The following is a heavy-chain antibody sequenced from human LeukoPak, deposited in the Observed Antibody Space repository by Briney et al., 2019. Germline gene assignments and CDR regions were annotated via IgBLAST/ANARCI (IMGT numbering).Heavy chain of an antibody. CDR2: ISTSGGTI. J-gene: IGHJ4*02. CDR1: GFLFSSYE. Sequence: GGSLRLSCAASGFLFSSYEMNWVRQAPGKGLEWVSYISTSGGTIYYADSVKGRFTISRDNAKNSLYLQMNSLRAEDTAVYYCARDSYYGGAQDYWGQGTLVTVSS. V-gene: IGHV3-48*03. D-gene: IGHD4-23*01. CDR3: ARDSYYGGAQDY.